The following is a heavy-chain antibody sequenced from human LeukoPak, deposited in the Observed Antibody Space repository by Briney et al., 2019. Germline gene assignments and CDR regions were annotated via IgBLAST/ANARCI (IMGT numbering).Heavy chain of an antibody. CDR2: ISGSGSST. CDR1: GFIFSTYA. CDR3: ANDLLIGTTDAFDI. Sequence: GGSLRLSCAASGFIFSTYAMSWVRQAPGKGLEWVSGISGSGSSTYYGDSVKGRFTISRDNSKNTLYLQLNSLRAEDTALYYCANDLLIGTTDAFDIWGHGTLVTVSS. D-gene: IGHD4-11*01. J-gene: IGHJ3*02. V-gene: IGHV3-23*01.